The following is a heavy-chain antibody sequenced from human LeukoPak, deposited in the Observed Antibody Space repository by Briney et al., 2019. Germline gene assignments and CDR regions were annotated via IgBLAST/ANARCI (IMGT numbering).Heavy chain of an antibody. D-gene: IGHD5-18*01. Sequence: GGSLRLSCAASGFTFSSYWMHWVRQAPGKGLVWASRINSDGSSTSYADSLKGRFTISRDNAKNTLYLQMNSLRAEDTAVYYCASGPSLAMAPWYYYGMDVWGQGTTVTVSS. V-gene: IGHV3-74*01. CDR3: ASGPSLAMAPWYYYGMDV. CDR1: GFTFSSYW. CDR2: INSDGSST. J-gene: IGHJ6*02.